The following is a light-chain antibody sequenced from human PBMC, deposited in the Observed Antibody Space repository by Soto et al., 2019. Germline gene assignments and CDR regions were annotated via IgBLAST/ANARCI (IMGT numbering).Light chain of an antibody. CDR1: NSDIGGYNY. CDR2: DVT. CDR3: SSFSSSSTLYV. J-gene: IGLJ1*01. Sequence: QSALTQPASVSGSPGQSITISCTGTNSDIGGYNYVSWYQQHPGKAPKLMIYDVTNRPSGVSARFSGSRSGNTASLSISGLQAEDEADYYCSSFSSSSTLYVFGTGTKLTVL. V-gene: IGLV2-14*03.